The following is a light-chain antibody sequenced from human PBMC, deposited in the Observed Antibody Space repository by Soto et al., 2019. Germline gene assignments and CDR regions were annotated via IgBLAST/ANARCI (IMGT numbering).Light chain of an antibody. Sequence: EIVLTQSPGTLSLSPGERATLSCRASQTVTSSYLLWYQQKPGQAPRLLIYAVSTRATGIPARFSGSGSGTDFTLTISKLEPEDFAVYYCQQYGSSPYTFGQGTNLEIK. CDR3: QQYGSSPYT. V-gene: IGKV3-20*01. CDR2: AVS. J-gene: IGKJ2*01. CDR1: QTVTSSY.